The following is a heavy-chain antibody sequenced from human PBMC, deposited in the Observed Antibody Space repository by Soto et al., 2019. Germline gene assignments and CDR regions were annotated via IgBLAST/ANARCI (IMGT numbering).Heavy chain of an antibody. CDR3: ARDGYDSSGYYAY. V-gene: IGHV1-69*12. D-gene: IGHD3-22*01. J-gene: IGHJ4*02. Sequence: QVQLVQSGAEVKKPRSSVKVSCKASGGTFSSYAISWVRQAPGQGLEWMGGIIPIFGTANYAQTFQVIVTITADESTGTAYMEVSSLRSEDTAVYYCARDGYDSSGYYAYWGQGTLVTVAS. CDR2: IIPIFGTA. CDR1: GGTFSSYA.